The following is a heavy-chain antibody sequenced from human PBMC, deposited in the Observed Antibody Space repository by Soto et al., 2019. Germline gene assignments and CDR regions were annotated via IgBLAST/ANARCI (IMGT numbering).Heavy chain of an antibody. CDR2: ISSSSDYT. CDR1: GVTFSDYY. Sequence: PGGSLRLSCAASGVTFSDYYMSWIRQAPGKGLEWVSYISSSSDYTNYADSVKGRFTISRDNAKNSLYLQVNSLRAEDTAVYFCARGLVHGGCTSPSCHYGMDVSGQGTTVT. CDR3: ARGLVHGGCTSPSCHYGMDV. V-gene: IGHV3-11*06. D-gene: IGHD2-2*01. J-gene: IGHJ6*01.